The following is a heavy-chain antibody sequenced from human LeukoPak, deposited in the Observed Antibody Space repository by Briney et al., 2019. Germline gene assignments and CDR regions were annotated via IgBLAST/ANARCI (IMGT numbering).Heavy chain of an antibody. Sequence: PSETLSLTCTVSGGSISSSSYYWGWIRQPPGKGLEWIGSIYYSGSTHYNPSLKSRVTISVDTSKNQFSLKLSSVTAADTAVYYCARSIAVAGTLGYWGQGTLVTVSS. CDR1: GGSISSSSYY. J-gene: IGHJ4*02. D-gene: IGHD6-19*01. V-gene: IGHV4-39*07. CDR3: ARSIAVAGTLGY. CDR2: IYYSGST.